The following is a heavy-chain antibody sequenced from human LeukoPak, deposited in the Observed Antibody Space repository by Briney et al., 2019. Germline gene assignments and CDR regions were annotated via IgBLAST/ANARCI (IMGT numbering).Heavy chain of an antibody. V-gene: IGHV4-39*01. CDR1: GGSISSSSYY. CDR3: ARHAVVVIANNWFDP. J-gene: IGHJ5*02. Sequence: SETLSLTCTVSGGSISSSSYYWGWIRQPPGKGLEWIGSIYYSGSTYYNPSLKSRVTISIDTSKNQFSLKLSSVTAADTAVYCCARHAVVVIANNWFDPWGQGTLVTVSS. CDR2: IYYSGST. D-gene: IGHD2-21*01.